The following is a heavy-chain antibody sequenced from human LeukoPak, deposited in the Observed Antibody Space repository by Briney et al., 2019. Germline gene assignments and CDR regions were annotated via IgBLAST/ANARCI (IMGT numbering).Heavy chain of an antibody. CDR2: ISGSGGYT. J-gene: IGHJ5*02. CDR1: GFTFSIYG. D-gene: IGHD3-22*01. CDR3: AKDRSAYYSGRFDP. Sequence: GGTLRLSCAASGFTFSIYGMSWVRQAPGKGLEWVSGISGSGGYTYYADSVKGRFTISRDNSKNTLYLQMNSLRAEDTAVYFCAKDRSAYYSGRFDPWGQGTLVTVSS. V-gene: IGHV3-23*01.